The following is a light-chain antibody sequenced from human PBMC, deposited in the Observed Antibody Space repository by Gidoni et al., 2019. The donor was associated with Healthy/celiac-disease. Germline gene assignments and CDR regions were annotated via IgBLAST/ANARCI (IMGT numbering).Light chain of an antibody. CDR2: GAS. J-gene: IGKJ3*01. CDR3: QQYNNWPRA. Sequence: EIVMTQSTATLSVSPGERATLACRASQSVNSNLAWYQQKPGQAPRLLIYGASTRATGIPARFSGSGSGTEFTLTISSLQSEDFAVYYCQQYNNWPRAFXPXTKVDIK. CDR1: QSVNSN. V-gene: IGKV3-15*01.